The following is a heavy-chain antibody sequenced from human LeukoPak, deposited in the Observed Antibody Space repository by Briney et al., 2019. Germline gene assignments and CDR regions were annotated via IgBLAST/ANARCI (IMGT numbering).Heavy chain of an antibody. V-gene: IGHV3-21*01. J-gene: IGHJ4*02. CDR3: GRYGVSTYYFDY. CDR1: GLIFSSYS. D-gene: IGHD2-2*01. Sequence: GGSLRLSCAASGLIFSSYSMNWVRQAPGQGLEWVSSISSSSTYIYYADSVKGRFTISRDNAKNSLYLQMNSLRAEDTAVYYCGRYGVSTYYFDYWGQGTLVTVSS. CDR2: ISSSSTYI.